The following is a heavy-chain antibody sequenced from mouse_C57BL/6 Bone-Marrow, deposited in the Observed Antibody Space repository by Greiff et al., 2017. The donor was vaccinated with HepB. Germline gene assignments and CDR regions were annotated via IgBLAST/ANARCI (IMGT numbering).Heavy chain of an antibody. V-gene: IGHV1-52*01. Sequence: VQLQQPGAELVRPGSSVKLSCKASGYTFTSYWMHWVKQRPIQGLEWIGKIDPSDSETHYNQKFKDKATLTVDKSSSTAYMQLSSLTSEDSAVYYCAREGHYRGDYWGQGTTLTVSS. CDR2: IDPSDSET. D-gene: IGHD2-14*01. CDR3: AREGHYRGDY. J-gene: IGHJ2*01. CDR1: GYTFTSYW.